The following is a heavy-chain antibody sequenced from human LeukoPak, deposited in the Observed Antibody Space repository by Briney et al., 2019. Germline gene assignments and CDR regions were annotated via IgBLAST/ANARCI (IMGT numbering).Heavy chain of an antibody. Sequence: SETLSLTCTVSGGSISTYYWSWIRQPPGKGLEWIGYIYYSGSTNYNPSLKSRVTMSVDTSKNQFSLKLSSVTAADTAVYYCARDLGGYDWDYYYYGMDVWGQGTTVTVSS. CDR3: ARDLGGYDWDYYYYGMDV. CDR1: GGSISTYY. J-gene: IGHJ6*02. CDR2: IYYSGST. V-gene: IGHV4-59*12. D-gene: IGHD5-12*01.